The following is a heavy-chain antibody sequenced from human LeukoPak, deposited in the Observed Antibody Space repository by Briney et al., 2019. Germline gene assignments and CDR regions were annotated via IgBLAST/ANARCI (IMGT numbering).Heavy chain of an antibody. CDR3: ARAGYYYDSYDAFDI. CDR2: ISSSSSYI. V-gene: IGHV3-21*01. J-gene: IGHJ3*02. Sequence: GGSLRLSCAASGFTFSSYSMNWVRQAPGKGLEWVSSISSSSSYIYYADSVKGRFTISRDNAKNSLYLQMNSLRAEDTAVYYCARAGYYYDSYDAFDIWGQGTMVTVSS. CDR1: GFTFSSYS. D-gene: IGHD3-22*01.